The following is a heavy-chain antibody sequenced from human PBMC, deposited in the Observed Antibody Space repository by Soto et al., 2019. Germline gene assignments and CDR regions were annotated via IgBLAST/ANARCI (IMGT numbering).Heavy chain of an antibody. V-gene: IGHV4-34*01. CDR1: GGSFSGYY. D-gene: IGHD6-6*01. CDR3: ARGGRLAARFAFDI. J-gene: IGHJ3*02. CDR2: INHSGST. Sequence: QVQPQQWGAGLLKPSETLSLTCAVYGGSFSGYYWSWIRQPPGKGLEWIGEINHSGSTNYNPSLKSRVTISVDTSKNQFSLKLSSVTAADTAVYYCARGGRLAARFAFDIWGQGTMVTVSS.